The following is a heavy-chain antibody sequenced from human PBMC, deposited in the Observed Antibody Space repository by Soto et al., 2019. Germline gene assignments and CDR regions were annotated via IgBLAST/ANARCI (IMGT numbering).Heavy chain of an antibody. V-gene: IGHV1-46*03. Sequence: QVQLVQSGAEVKKPGASVKVSCKASGYTFTSYYMHWVRQAPGQGLEWMGIINPSGGSTSYAQKFQGRVTMTRDTSTSTVYMELSNLRSEDTAVYYCARSDIVVVVSEEDNWFDPWGQGTLVTVSS. CDR2: INPSGGST. D-gene: IGHD2-15*01. CDR1: GYTFTSYY. J-gene: IGHJ5*02. CDR3: ARSDIVVVVSEEDNWFDP.